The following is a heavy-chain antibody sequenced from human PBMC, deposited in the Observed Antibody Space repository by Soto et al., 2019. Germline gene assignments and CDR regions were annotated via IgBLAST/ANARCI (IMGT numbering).Heavy chain of an antibody. CDR3: ARGSRGPGFDP. CDR1: GYTFTSND. CDR2: INVNSGST. V-gene: IGHV1-18*01. D-gene: IGHD2-2*01. J-gene: IGHJ5*02. Sequence: QVQLVQSGVEVKEPGASVKVSCKASGYTFTSNDITWVRQAPGQGLEWMGWINVNSGSTKYAQNLQGRVTLTTDISTSTGYMDLRSLRSDDTAVYYCARGSRGPGFDPWGQGTLVTVSS.